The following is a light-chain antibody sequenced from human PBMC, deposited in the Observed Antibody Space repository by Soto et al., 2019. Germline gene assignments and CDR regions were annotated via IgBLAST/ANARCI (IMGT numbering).Light chain of an antibody. Sequence: DIQMTQSPSSLSASVGDRVSITCRASQGFGNALGWYQQEPGTVPKRLIYSASRLHSGVPSRFSGRGSGTEFTLTISSLQPEDFAAYYCLQYYSYPFTFGGGTKVEIK. CDR1: QGFGNA. CDR2: SAS. CDR3: LQYYSYPFT. V-gene: IGKV1-17*01. J-gene: IGKJ4*01.